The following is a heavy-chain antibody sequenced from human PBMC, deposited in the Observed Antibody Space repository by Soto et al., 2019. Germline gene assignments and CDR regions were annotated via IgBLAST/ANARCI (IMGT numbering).Heavy chain of an antibody. D-gene: IGHD1-1*01. Sequence: QVQLQESGPGLVKPSQTLSLTCTVSGGSISSGGYYWSWIRQHPGKGLEWIGYIYYSGSTYYNPSLTSRVTISVDTSKNPFSLKLSSVTAADTAVYYCARVRTGNKLGTFDYWGQGTLVTVSS. CDR2: IYYSGST. J-gene: IGHJ4*02. CDR1: GGSISSGGYY. V-gene: IGHV4-31*03. CDR3: ARVRTGNKLGTFDY.